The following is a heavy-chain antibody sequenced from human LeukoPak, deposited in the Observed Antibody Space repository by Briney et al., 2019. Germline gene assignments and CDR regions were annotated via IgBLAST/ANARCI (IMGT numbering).Heavy chain of an antibody. CDR3: AKDRSSGYGFLYYFDY. J-gene: IGHJ4*02. V-gene: IGHV3-9*01. CDR2: ISWNSGSI. CDR1: GFTFDDYA. D-gene: IGHD3-22*01. Sequence: GGSLRLSCAASGFTFDDYAMHWVRQAPGKGLEWVSGISWNSGSIGYADSVKGRFTISRDNAKNSLYLQMNSLRAEDTALYYCAKDRSSGYGFLYYFDYWGQGTLVTVSS.